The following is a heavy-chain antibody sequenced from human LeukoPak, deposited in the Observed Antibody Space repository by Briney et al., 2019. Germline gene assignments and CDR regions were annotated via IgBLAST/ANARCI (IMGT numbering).Heavy chain of an antibody. D-gene: IGHD2-2*01. CDR3: ATNTYCSSTSCYPYYFDY. CDR2: IIPIFGTA. J-gene: IGHJ4*02. CDR1: GGTFSSYA. V-gene: IGHV1-69*05. Sequence: SVTVSCKTSGGTFSSYAISWVRQAPGQGLEWMGGIIPIFGTANYAQKFQGRVTITTDESTSTAYMELSSLISEYTTVYYCATNTYCSSTSCYPYYFDYWGQGTLVTVSS.